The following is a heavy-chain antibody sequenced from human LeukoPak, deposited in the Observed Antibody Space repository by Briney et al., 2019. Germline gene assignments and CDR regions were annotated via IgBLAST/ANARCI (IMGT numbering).Heavy chain of an antibody. CDR1: GFTFRTYA. J-gene: IGHJ6*02. V-gene: IGHV3-30-3*01. Sequence: GGSLRLSCAASGFTFRTYAMHGVGQARAKGLGGGAVISYDGSNKYSEDSVKAGFPFSGTNSKNRLYLQMKSLRPEDRVVYNFATMGGAWEWYQLLWGYYYYGMDVWGQGTTVTVSS. D-gene: IGHD2-2*01. CDR2: ISYDGSNK. CDR3: ATMGGAWEWYQLLWGYYYYGMDV.